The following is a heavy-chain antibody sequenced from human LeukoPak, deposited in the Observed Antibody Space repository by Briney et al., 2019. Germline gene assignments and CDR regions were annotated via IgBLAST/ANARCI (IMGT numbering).Heavy chain of an antibody. CDR3: ARGRDSCYFDY. Sequence: GGSLRLSCAASGFTFSDYYMTWVRQAPGKGLEWISYSSSSGNTKRYADSVKGRFTISRDNAKNSLYLQMNSLRAEDTAVYYCARGRDSCYFDYWGQGTLATVSS. V-gene: IGHV3-11*01. CDR1: GFTFSDYY. CDR2: SSSSGNTK. J-gene: IGHJ4*02. D-gene: IGHD3/OR15-3a*01.